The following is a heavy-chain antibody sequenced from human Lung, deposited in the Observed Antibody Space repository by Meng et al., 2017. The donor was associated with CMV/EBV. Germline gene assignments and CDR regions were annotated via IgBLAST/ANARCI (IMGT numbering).Heavy chain of an antibody. V-gene: IGHV3-15*01. CDR1: GFTFSNAW. Sequence: SCAASGFTFSNAWMSWVRQAPGKGLEWVCRIKSKTDGGTTDYATPVKGRTTISRDDSKNTLYLQMNSLKTEDTAVYDCTTEEYFPYYYGMDVWGQGXTVTVSS. D-gene: IGHD2/OR15-2a*01. CDR2: IKSKTDGGTT. J-gene: IGHJ6*02. CDR3: TTEEYFPYYYGMDV.